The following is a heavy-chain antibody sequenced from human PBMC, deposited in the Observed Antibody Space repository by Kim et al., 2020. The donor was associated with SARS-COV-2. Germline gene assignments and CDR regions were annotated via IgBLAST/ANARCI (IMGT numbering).Heavy chain of an antibody. CDR1: GGSVSSGSYY. CDR3: AVLRRDGYNLLDY. Sequence: SETLSLTCTVSGGSVSSGSYYWSWIRQPPGKGLEWIGYIYYSGSTNYNPSLKSRVTISVDTSKNQFSLKLSSVTAADTAVYYCAVLRRDGYNLLDYWGQGTLVTVSS. V-gene: IGHV4-61*01. J-gene: IGHJ4*02. D-gene: IGHD5-12*01. CDR2: IYYSGST.